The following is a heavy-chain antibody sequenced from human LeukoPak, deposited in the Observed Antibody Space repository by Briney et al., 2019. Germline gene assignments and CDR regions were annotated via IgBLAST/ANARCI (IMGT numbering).Heavy chain of an antibody. J-gene: IGHJ2*01. Sequence: PGRSLRLSCAASGFTFDDYGMSWVRQAPWKGLEWVSGINWNGGSTGYADSVKGRFTISRDNSKNTLYLQMNSLRAEDTAVYYCAKGNGYFDLWGRGTLVTVSS. CDR2: INWNGGST. V-gene: IGHV3-20*04. CDR3: AKGNGYFDL. CDR1: GFTFDDYG.